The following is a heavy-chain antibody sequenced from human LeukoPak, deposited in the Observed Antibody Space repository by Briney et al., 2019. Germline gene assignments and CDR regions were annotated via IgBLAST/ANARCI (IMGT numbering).Heavy chain of an antibody. D-gene: IGHD4-11*01. Sequence: SETLSLTCSVSGGSIRSDYWSWIRQPPGKGPEWIGYVHHTGTTNYNPSLKSRVTMSVDTSKNGFSLRLTSVNAADTGVYYCAAARDYNDLPHWGRGTLVTVSS. CDR3: AAARDYNDLPH. CDR2: VHHTGTT. CDR1: GGSIRSDY. J-gene: IGHJ4*02. V-gene: IGHV4-59*01.